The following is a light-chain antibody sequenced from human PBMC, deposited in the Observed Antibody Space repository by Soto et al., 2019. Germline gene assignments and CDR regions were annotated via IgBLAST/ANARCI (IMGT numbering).Light chain of an antibody. CDR1: SASVLTSYY. CDR3: ALYVGSGTVV. Sequence: QTVVSQEPSFSVSPGETVTLTCGLTSASVLTSYYPSWYQQTPGQAPRTLIYSTNIRSSGVPDRFSGPILGNKAALTITGAQADDESDYYCALYVGSGTVVFGGGTKVTVL. V-gene: IGLV8-61*01. J-gene: IGLJ2*01. CDR2: STN.